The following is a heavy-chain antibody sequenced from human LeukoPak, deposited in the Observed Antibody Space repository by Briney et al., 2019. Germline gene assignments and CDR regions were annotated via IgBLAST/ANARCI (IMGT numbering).Heavy chain of an antibody. V-gene: IGHV1-2*02. CDR1: GGTFSSYA. D-gene: IGHD5-18*01. Sequence: ASVKVSCKASGGTFSSYAISWVRQAPGQGLEWMGWINPDSGGTNFPQKFQGRVTMTRDTSISTAYMELSRLRSDDTAVYHCARGDSYGYTSGFDYWGQGTLVTVSS. J-gene: IGHJ4*02. CDR3: ARGDSYGYTSGFDY. CDR2: INPDSGGT.